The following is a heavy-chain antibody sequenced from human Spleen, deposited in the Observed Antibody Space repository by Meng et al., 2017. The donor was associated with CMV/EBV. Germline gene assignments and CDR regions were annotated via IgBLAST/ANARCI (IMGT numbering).Heavy chain of an antibody. CDR3: ARANKGWELRYFDL. CDR1: GGSFNGYY. CDR2: INHSGST. D-gene: IGHD1-26*01. J-gene: IGHJ2*01. V-gene: IGHV4-34*01. Sequence: AVHGGSFNGYYKSWVRQSPGKGLEWIGEINHSGSTNYNPSLESRVTMSVDTSKNQFSLSLTSVTVADTAVYYCARANKGWELRYFDLWGRGTLVTVSS.